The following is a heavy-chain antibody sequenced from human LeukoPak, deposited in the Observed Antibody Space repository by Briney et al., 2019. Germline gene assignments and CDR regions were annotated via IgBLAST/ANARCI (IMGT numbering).Heavy chain of an antibody. CDR1: GFTFSSYA. CDR3: ARVPLGIGYYFDY. V-gene: IGHV3-30*14. D-gene: IGHD7-27*01. Sequence: PGRSLRLSCEASGFTFSSYAMHWVRQAPGKGLEWVAIISHDGSNKYYADSVKGRFTISRDNSKNTLYLQMGSLRAEDMAVYYCARVPLGIGYYFDYWGQGTLVTVSS. CDR2: ISHDGSNK. J-gene: IGHJ4*02.